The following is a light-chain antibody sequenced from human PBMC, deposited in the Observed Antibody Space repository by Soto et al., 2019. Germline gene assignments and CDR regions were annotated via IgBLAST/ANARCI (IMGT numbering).Light chain of an antibody. CDR1: SSNLGSDF. CDR3: SAWDDSLSVYV. CDR2: HNY. Sequence: QSVLTQPPSASGTPGQRVTISCSGSSSNLGSDFVYWYQQLPGTAPQLLIYHNYQRPSGVPDRFSGSKSGTSGSLAISDLRSEDEGDYYCSAWDDSLSVYVFGAATKLTVL. J-gene: IGLJ1*01. V-gene: IGLV1-47*01.